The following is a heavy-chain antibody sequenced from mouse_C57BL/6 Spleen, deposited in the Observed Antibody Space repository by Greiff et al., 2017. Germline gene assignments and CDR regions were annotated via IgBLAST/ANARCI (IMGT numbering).Heavy chain of an antibody. J-gene: IGHJ2*01. CDR2: ISSGSSTI. Sequence: EVQVVESGGGLVKPGGSLKLSCAASGFTFSDYGMHWVRQAPETGLEWVAYISSGSSTIYYADTVKGRFTFSIDNAKNTLFLQMTSLRSEDTAMYYCASPHYLYYFDYWGQGTTLTVSS. CDR3: ASPHYLYYFDY. CDR1: GFTFSDYG. V-gene: IGHV5-17*01. D-gene: IGHD5-5*01.